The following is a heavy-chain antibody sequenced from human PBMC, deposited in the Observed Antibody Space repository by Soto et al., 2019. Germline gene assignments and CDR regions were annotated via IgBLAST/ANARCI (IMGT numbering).Heavy chain of an antibody. V-gene: IGHV3-74*01. CDR1: GFTFSSYW. CDR3: TRDSNLGFDP. CDR2: INSDGSST. J-gene: IGHJ5*02. D-gene: IGHD7-27*01. Sequence: PGGSLRLSCAASGFTFSSYWMHWVRQTPGKGLVWVSHINSDGSSTSYADSVKGRFTISRDNAKNTLYLQMNSLRAEDTAVYYCTRDSNLGFDPWGQGTLVTVSS.